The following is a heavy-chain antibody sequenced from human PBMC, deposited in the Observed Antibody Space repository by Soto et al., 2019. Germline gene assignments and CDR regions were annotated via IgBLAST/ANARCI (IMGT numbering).Heavy chain of an antibody. CDR3: ASFSTVTKYYFDY. CDR1: GGYISSGGYS. D-gene: IGHD4-17*01. Sequence: SETLPRTCDVSGGYISSGGYSWSWNQQPPGKGLEWIGYIYHSGSTYYNPSLKSRVTISVDRSKNQFSLKLSSVTAADTAVYYCASFSTVTKYYFDYWGRGTLVTVSS. CDR2: IYHSGST. J-gene: IGHJ4*02. V-gene: IGHV4-30-2*01.